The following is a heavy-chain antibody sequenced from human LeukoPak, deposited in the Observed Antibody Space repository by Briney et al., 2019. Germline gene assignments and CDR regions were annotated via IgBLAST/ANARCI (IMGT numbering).Heavy chain of an antibody. CDR2: ISSSGSTI. Sequence: GGSLRLSCAASGFTFSSYEMNWVRQAPGKGLEWVSYISSSGSTIYYADSVKGRFTISRDNAKNSLYLQMNSLRAEDTAVYYCARDLVDYYYDSSGYYHFDYWGQGTLVTVSS. J-gene: IGHJ4*02. CDR3: ARDLVDYYYDSSGYYHFDY. CDR1: GFTFSSYE. V-gene: IGHV3-48*03. D-gene: IGHD3-22*01.